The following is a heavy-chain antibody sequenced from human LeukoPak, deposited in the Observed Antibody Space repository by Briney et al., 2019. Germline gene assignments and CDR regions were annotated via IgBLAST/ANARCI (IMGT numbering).Heavy chain of an antibody. CDR1: GGSFSGYY. CDR3: ARVIAAAAEYYFDY. V-gene: IGHV4-34*01. CDR2: INHSGST. Sequence: PSETLSLTCAVYGGSFSGYYWSLIRQPPGKGLEWIGEINHSGSTKYNPSLKSRVTISVDTSKNQFSLKLSSVTAADTAVYYCARVIAAAAEYYFDYWGQGTLVTVSS. J-gene: IGHJ4*02. D-gene: IGHD6-13*01.